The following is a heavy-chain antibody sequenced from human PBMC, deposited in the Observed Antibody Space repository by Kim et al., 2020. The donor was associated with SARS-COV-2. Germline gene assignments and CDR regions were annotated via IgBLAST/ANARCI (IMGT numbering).Heavy chain of an antibody. D-gene: IGHD3-9*01. V-gene: IGHV3-30*18. CDR2: ISYDGSNK. J-gene: IGHJ4*02. CDR1: GFTFSSYG. CDR3: AKEGTVTPWDILTGYQVLYLDY. Sequence: GGSLRLSCAASGFTFSSYGMHWVRQAPGKGLEWVAVISYDGSNKYYADSVKGRFTISRDNSKNTLYLQMNSLRAEDTAVYYCAKEGTVTPWDILTGYQVLYLDYWGQGTLVTVSS.